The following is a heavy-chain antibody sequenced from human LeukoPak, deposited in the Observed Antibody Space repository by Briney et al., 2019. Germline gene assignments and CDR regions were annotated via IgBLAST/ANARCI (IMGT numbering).Heavy chain of an antibody. CDR3: ARVFSYPLRAPFDP. V-gene: IGHV4-59*01. CDR2: IFYSGST. Sequence: SETLSLTCAVYGGSFSGYYWSWIRQPPGKGLEWIGYIFYSGSTNYNPSLKSRVTISVDTSKNQFSLKLSSVTAADTAVYYCARVFSYPLRAPFDPWGQGTLVTVSS. D-gene: IGHD3-3*01. J-gene: IGHJ5*02. CDR1: GGSFSGYY.